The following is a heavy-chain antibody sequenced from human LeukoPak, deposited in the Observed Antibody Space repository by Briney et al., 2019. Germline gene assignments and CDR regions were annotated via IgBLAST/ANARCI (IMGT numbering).Heavy chain of an antibody. CDR3: AGIYYYYGMDV. J-gene: IGHJ6*02. CDR1: GFTFSRYA. Sequence: PGGSLRLSCAASGFTFSRYALHWVRQAPGKGLEWVAVISSDGSNKYYAGSVEGRFTISRDNYNNTLLLQMNSLRAEDTAVYYCAGIYYYYGMDVWGQGTTVTVSS. CDR2: ISSDGSNK. V-gene: IGHV3-30-3*01.